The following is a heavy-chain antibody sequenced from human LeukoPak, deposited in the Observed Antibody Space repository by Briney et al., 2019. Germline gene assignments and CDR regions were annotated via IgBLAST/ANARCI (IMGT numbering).Heavy chain of an antibody. J-gene: IGHJ4*02. V-gene: IGHV3-66*01. CDR2: IYSGGST. CDR1: GFTVSSNY. CDR3: ARDYYDSSGYHGDY. D-gene: IGHD3-22*01. Sequence: GGSLRLSCAASGFTVSSNYMSWVRQAPGKGLEWVSVIYSGGSTYYADSVKGRFTISRDNSKNTLYLQMNSLRAEDTAVYYCARDYYDSSGYHGDYWGQGTLVTVSS.